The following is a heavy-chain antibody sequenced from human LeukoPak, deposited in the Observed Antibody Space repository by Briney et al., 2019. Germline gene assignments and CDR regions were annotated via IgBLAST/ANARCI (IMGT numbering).Heavy chain of an antibody. V-gene: IGHV3-23*01. J-gene: IGHJ3*02. Sequence: GGSLRLSCAASGFTFSSYAMSWVRQAPGKGLEWVSAISGSGGSTYYADSVKGRFTISRDNSKNTLYLQMNSLRAEDTAVYYCAKAGHYDILTGYLDDAFDIWGQGAMVTVSS. CDR3: AKAGHYDILTGYLDDAFDI. CDR2: ISGSGGST. CDR1: GFTFSSYA. D-gene: IGHD3-9*01.